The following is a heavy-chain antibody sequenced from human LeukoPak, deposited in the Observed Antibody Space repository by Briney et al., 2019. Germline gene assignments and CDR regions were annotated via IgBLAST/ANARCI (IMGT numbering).Heavy chain of an antibody. CDR2: TYYSGST. V-gene: IGHV4-59*01. J-gene: IGHJ6*03. D-gene: IGHD2-2*01. CDR3: ARGVRYCSSTSCPYYYYYYMDV. Sequence: KPSETLSLTCTVSGGSISSYYWSWIRQPPGKGLEWIGYTYYSGSTNYNPSLKSRVTISVDTSKNQFSLKLSSVTAADTAVYYCARGVRYCSSTSCPYYYYYYMDVWGKGTTVTVSS. CDR1: GGSISSYY.